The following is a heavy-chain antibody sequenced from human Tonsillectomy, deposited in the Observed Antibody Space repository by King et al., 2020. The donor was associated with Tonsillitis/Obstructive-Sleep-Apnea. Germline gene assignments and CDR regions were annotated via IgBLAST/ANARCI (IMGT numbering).Heavy chain of an antibody. J-gene: IGHJ6*03. CDR2: ISASSTYK. D-gene: IGHD3-10*01. V-gene: IGHV3-21*01. CDR3: ARGDDYYYDSGSRYYYYHYMDV. Sequence: VQLVESGGGLVKPGGSLRLSCAASGFPFSTYNMNWVRQAPGKGLEWVSSISASSTYKHYPDSMRGRFTISRDNAKNSLYLQMNSLKAEDTAVYYCARGDDYYYDSGSRYYYYHYMDVWGKGTTVTVSS. CDR1: GFPFSTYN.